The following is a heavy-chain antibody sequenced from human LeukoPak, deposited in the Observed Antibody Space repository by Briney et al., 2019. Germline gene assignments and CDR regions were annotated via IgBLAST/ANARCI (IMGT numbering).Heavy chain of an antibody. CDR1: GFTFSSYG. CDR2: ISTGSGTI. CDR3: ARAMRYYDSSIDD. V-gene: IGHV3-48*04. D-gene: IGHD3-22*01. Sequence: GGSLRLSCAASGFTFSSYGMNWVRQAPGKGLEWVSYISTGSGTIYYADSVKGRFTISRDNAKNSLSLQMNSLRAKDTAVYYCARAMRYYDSSIDDWGQGTLVTVSS. J-gene: IGHJ4*02.